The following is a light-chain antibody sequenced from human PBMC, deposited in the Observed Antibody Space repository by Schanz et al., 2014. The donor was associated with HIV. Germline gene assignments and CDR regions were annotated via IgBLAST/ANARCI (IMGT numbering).Light chain of an antibody. CDR2: GAS. CDR3: QQYNDWPPIT. Sequence: ENVLTQSPDILSLSPGERATLSCRASQSVPTTFLAWYRQKPGQAPRLLIYGASNRATGIPDRFSGSGSGTDFTLTISRLEPEDFAVYYCQQYNDWPPITFGQGTRLEIK. V-gene: IGKV3-20*01. CDR1: QSVPTTF. J-gene: IGKJ5*01.